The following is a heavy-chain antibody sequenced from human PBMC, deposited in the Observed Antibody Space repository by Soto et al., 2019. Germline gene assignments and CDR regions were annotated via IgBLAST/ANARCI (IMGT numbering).Heavy chain of an antibody. CDR3: ARDYGGRSGYYCNFDY. CDR2: ISSSSSYI. J-gene: IGHJ4*02. V-gene: IGHV3-21*01. Sequence: EVQLVESGGGLVKPGGSLRLSCAASGFTFSSYSMNWVRQAPGKGLEWVSSISSSSSYIYYADSVKGRFTISRDNAKKSLQLQMNSVRAEDTAVYYCARDYGGRSGYYCNFDYWGQGTLVTVSS. CDR1: GFTFSSYS. D-gene: IGHD3-22*01.